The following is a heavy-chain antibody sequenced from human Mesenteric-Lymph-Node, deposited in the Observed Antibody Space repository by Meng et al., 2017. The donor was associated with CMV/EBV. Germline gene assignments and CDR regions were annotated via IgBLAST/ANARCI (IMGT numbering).Heavy chain of an antibody. CDR1: GFTFSSYS. J-gene: IGHJ6*02. D-gene: IGHD4-17*01. V-gene: IGHV3-48*04. CDR2: ISSSSSTI. CDR3: ARSETTDGLDV. Sequence: GESLKISCAASGFTFSSYSMNWVRQAPGKGLEWVSYISSSSSTIYYADSVKGRFTISRDNTKNSLYLEVNSLRAEDTAIYFCARSETTDGLDVWGQGTTVTVSS.